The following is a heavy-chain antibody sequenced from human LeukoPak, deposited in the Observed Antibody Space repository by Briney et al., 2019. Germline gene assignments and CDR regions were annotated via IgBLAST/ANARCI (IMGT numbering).Heavy chain of an antibody. D-gene: IGHD3-16*01. CDR1: GFTFSRYA. CDR3: ARGGPPDY. J-gene: IGHJ4*02. V-gene: IGHV3-30*04. CDR2: ISYDGSDE. Sequence: PGGSLRLSCVASGFTFSRYAMHWVRQAPGKGLEWVAVISYDGSDEYYADSVKGRFTISRVNSKNTLYLQMSSLRAEDSALYYCARGGPPDYWGQGTLVTVSS.